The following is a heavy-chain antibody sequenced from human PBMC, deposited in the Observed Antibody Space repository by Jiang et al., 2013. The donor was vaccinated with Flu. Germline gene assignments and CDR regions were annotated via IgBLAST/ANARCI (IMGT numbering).Heavy chain of an antibody. CDR1: GFSFSNAW. D-gene: IGHD1-1*01. CDR2: IKSRTDGGTT. V-gene: IGHV3-15*07. Sequence: QLVESGGGLVEPGGSLRLSCAGSGFSFSNAWMNWVRQAPGKGLEWVGRIKSRTDGGTTDYAAPVKGRFIISRDDSINTLFLQMNSLKTEDTAVYYCLGYTTYDWFDPWGQGTLVTVSS. J-gene: IGHJ5*02. CDR3: LGYTTYDWFDP.